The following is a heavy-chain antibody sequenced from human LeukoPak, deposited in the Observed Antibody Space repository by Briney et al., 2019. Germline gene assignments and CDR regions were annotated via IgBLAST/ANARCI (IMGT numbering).Heavy chain of an antibody. CDR1: GFTFNAHH. D-gene: IGHD6-19*01. V-gene: IGHV3-23*01. J-gene: IGHJ4*02. CDR3: AREKGRWLVTSFDY. Sequence: GGSLRLSCAASGFTFNAHHMSWIRQAPGKGLEWVSAISGSGGSTYYADSVKGRFTISRDNSKNTLYLQMNSLRAEDTAVYYCAREKGRWLVTSFDYWGQGTLVTVSS. CDR2: ISGSGGST.